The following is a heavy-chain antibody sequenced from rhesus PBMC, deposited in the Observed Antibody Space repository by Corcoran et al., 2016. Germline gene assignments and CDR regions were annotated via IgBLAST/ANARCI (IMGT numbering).Heavy chain of an antibody. CDR1: GFSLTTSGLG. Sequence: VTLKESGPALVTPTPTLTLTCTFSGFSLTTSGLGVGWIRPPPGKALEWLALIYWDDDKRYSTALKSRLTSSKDTSKNQVVLTMTNMDPVDTATYYCARGNLDAFDFWGQGLRVTVSS. CDR2: IYWDDDK. V-gene: IGHV2-174*01. J-gene: IGHJ3*01. CDR3: ARGNLDAFDF.